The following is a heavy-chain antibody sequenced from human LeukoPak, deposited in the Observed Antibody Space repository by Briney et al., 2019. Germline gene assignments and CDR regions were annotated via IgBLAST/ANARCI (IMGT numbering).Heavy chain of an antibody. Sequence: GGSLRLSCAASGFTFSSYSMNWVRQAPGKGLEWVSYISSISSTIYYADSVKGRFTISRDNAKNSLYLQMNSLRDEDTAVYYCARDLYLSRYSGYDWGYFDYWGQGTLVTVSS. V-gene: IGHV3-48*02. CDR3: ARDLYLSRYSGYDWGYFDY. D-gene: IGHD5-12*01. CDR2: ISSISSTI. CDR1: GFTFSSYS. J-gene: IGHJ4*02.